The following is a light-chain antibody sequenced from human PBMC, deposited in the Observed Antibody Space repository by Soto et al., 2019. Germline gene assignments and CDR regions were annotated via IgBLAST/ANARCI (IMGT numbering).Light chain of an antibody. CDR3: QSYDSSLSGYV. CDR1: SSNIGAGYD. V-gene: IGLV1-40*01. CDR2: GNS. J-gene: IGLJ1*01. Sequence: QSVLTQPPSVSGAPGQRGTISCTGSSSNIGAGYDVHWYQQLPGTAPKLLIYGNSNRPSGVPDRFYGSKSGTSASLAITGLQAEDEADYYYQSYDSSLSGYVFGTGTKLTVL.